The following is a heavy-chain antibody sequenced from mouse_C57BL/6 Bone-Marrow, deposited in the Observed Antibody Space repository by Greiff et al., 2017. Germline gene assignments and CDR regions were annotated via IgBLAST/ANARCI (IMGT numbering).Heavy chain of an antibody. Sequence: QVQLQQPGAELVMPGASVKLSCKASGYTFTSYWMHWVKQRPGQGLEWIGEIDPSDSYTNYIQKFKGKSTLTVDKSSSTAYMQLSSLTSEDSAVYYCARESSGYAMDYWGQGTSVTVSS. CDR2: IDPSDSYT. V-gene: IGHV1-69*01. J-gene: IGHJ4*01. D-gene: IGHD3-2*02. CDR1: GYTFTSYW. CDR3: ARESSGYAMDY.